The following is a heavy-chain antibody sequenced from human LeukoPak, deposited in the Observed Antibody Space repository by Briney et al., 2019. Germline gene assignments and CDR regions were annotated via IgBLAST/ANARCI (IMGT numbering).Heavy chain of an antibody. J-gene: IGHJ4*02. CDR2: ISAYNGNT. CDR3: ALNYYGSGSHHLFDY. CDR1: GYTFTSYG. D-gene: IGHD3-10*01. V-gene: IGHV1-18*01. Sequence: WASVKVSCKASGYTFTSYGITWVRQAPGQGLEWMGWISAYNGNTNYAQKLQGRVTMTTDTSTSTAYMELRSLRSDDTAVYYCALNYYGSGSHHLFDYWGQGTLVTVSS.